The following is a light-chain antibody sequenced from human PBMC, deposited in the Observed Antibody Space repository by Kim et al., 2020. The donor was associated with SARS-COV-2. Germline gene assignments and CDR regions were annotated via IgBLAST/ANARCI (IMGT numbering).Light chain of an antibody. V-gene: IGLV2-8*01. CDR1: SSDLGGYNF. CDR2: DVN. CDR3: SSYAGTNNFYV. J-gene: IGLJ1*01. Sequence: QSVTIACTGTSSDLGGYNFVSWHQQHPGKAPKLIIYDVNKRPSGVPNRFSGSKSGNTASLTVSGLQAEDEADYYCSSYAGTNNFYVFGTGTKVTVL.